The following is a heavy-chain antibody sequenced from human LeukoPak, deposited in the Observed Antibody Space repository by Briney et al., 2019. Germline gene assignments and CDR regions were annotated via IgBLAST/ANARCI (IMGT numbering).Heavy chain of an antibody. V-gene: IGHV4-59*01. CDR3: ARYGSSSLRAGYYYYMDV. Sequence: SETLSLTCTVSGGSINNYYWSWIRQPPGKGMEHIRHIYYSGFTNYNPSLKSRVTMSVDTSKNQFSLKLSSVTAADTAVYYCARYGSSSLRAGYYYYMDVWGKGTTVTVSS. J-gene: IGHJ6*03. CDR1: GGSINNYY. CDR2: IYYSGFT. D-gene: IGHD6-6*01.